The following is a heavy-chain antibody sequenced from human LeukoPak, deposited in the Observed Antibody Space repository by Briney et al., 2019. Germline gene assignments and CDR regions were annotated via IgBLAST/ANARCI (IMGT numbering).Heavy chain of an antibody. CDR3: AKGAYGDYDY. V-gene: IGHV3-23*01. CDR2: ISSSGGST. Sequence: GGSLRLSCAVSGFTFSSYALSWVRQAPGKGLEWVSAISSSGGSTYYADSVKGRFTISRDNSKNTLYLQMNSLRAEDTAVYYCAKGAYGDYDYWGQGTLVTVSS. D-gene: IGHD4-17*01. J-gene: IGHJ4*02. CDR1: GFTFSSYA.